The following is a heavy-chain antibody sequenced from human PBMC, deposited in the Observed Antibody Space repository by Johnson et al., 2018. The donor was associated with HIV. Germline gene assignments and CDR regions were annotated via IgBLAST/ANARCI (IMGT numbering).Heavy chain of an antibody. V-gene: IGHV3-33*01. CDR1: GFTFRSYG. J-gene: IGHJ3*02. D-gene: IGHD5-12*01. Sequence: QVQLVESGGGVVQPGRSLRLSCAASGFTFRSYGMHWVRQAPGKGLEWVAVIWYDGLNKYYADSVKGRFTISRDNAKNSLYLQMNSLRAEDTAVYYCARDLGLDEGAFDIWGQGTMVTVSS. CDR2: IWYDGLNK. CDR3: ARDLGLDEGAFDI.